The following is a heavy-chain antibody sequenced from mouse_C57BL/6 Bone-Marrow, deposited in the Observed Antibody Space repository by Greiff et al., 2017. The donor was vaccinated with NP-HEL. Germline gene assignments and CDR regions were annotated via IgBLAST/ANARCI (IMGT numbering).Heavy chain of an antibody. CDR1: GFSFNTYA. CDR2: IRSKSNNYAT. Sequence: EVNLVESGGGLVQPKGSLKLSCAASGFSFNTYAMNWVRQAPGKGLEWVARIRSKSNNYATYYADSVKDRFTISRDDSESMLYLQMNNLKTEDTAMYYCVRHAYYSNWGFAYWGQGTLVTVSA. D-gene: IGHD2-5*01. J-gene: IGHJ3*01. V-gene: IGHV10-1*01. CDR3: VRHAYYSNWGFAY.